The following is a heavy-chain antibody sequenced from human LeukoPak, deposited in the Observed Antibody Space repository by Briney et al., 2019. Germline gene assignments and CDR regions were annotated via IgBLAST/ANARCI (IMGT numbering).Heavy chain of an antibody. D-gene: IGHD1-26*01. CDR1: GFTFSSYG. V-gene: IGHV3-53*01. Sequence: GGSLRLSCAASGFTFSSYGMSWVRQAPGTGLEWVSEIYSDGSTYYAASVKGRCSIYRDKSKNTVYLQMNSLIAEDTAVYYCARELREHGVFDIWGQGTMVTVSS. J-gene: IGHJ3*02. CDR3: ARELREHGVFDI. CDR2: IYSDGST.